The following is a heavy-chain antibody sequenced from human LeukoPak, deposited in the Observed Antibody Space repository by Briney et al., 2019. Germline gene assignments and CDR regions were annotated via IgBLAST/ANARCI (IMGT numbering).Heavy chain of an antibody. CDR3: ARGRIAAAAN. CDR2: INHSGST. J-gene: IGHJ4*02. CDR1: GGSFSGYY. V-gene: IGHV4-34*01. D-gene: IGHD6-13*01. Sequence: SETLSLTCAVYGGSFSGYYWSWIRQPPGKGLEWIGEINHSGSTNYNPSLKSRVTISVDTSKNQFSLKLSSVTAADTAVYYCARGRIAAAANWGQGTLVTVSS.